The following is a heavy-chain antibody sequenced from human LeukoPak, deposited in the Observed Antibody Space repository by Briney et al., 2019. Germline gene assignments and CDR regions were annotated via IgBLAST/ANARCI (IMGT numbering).Heavy chain of an antibody. CDR3: AKGYCSSTNCYARGDY. D-gene: IGHD2-2*01. J-gene: IGHJ4*02. V-gene: IGHV1-69*13. CDR2: IIPIFGTA. Sequence: SVNVSCTASGGTFSNYVISWVRQAPGQGLEWMGGIIPIFGTANYAQKFQGRVTIIANESTSTAYMEVSSLRSEDTAVYYCAKGYCSSTNCYARGDYWGQGTLVTVS. CDR1: GGTFSNYV.